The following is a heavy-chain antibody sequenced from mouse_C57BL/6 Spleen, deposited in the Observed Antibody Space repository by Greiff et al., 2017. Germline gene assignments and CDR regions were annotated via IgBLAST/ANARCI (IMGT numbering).Heavy chain of an antibody. Sequence: VQLQESGAELAKPGASVKLSCKASGYTFTSYWMHWVKQRPGQGLEWIGYINPSSGYTKYNQKFKDKATLTADKSSSTAYMQLSSLTYEDSAVYYGARSGPITTVVATPWYFDVWGTGTTVTVSS. J-gene: IGHJ1*03. D-gene: IGHD1-1*01. V-gene: IGHV1-7*01. CDR3: ARSGPITTVVATPWYFDV. CDR2: INPSSGYT. CDR1: GYTFTSYW.